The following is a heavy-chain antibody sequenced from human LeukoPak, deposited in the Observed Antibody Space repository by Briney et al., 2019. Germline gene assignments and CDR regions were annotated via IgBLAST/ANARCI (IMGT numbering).Heavy chain of an antibody. V-gene: IGHV1-69*02. CDR2: IIPILGIA. CDR3: ARSGTVVPAAMLDY. Sequence: SVKVSCKASGYTFAGYYLHWVRQAPGQGLEWMGRIIPILGIANYAQKFQGRVTITADKSTSTAYMELSSLRSEDTAVYYCARSGTVVPAAMLDYWGQGTLVTVSS. J-gene: IGHJ4*02. CDR1: GYTFAGYY. D-gene: IGHD2-2*01.